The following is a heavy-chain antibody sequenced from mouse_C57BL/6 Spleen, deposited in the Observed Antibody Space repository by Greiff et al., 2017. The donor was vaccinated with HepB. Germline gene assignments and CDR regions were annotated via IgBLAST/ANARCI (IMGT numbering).Heavy chain of an antibody. J-gene: IGHJ2*01. CDR1: GYAFSSYW. Sequence: VQLQQSGAELVKPGASVKISCKASGYAFSSYWMNWVKQRPGKGLEWIGQIYPGDGDTNYNGKFKGKATLTADKSSSTAYMQLSSPTSEDSAVYFCARSDYDYEGVYWGQGTTLTVSS. D-gene: IGHD2-4*01. CDR2: IYPGDGDT. CDR3: ARSDYDYEGVY. V-gene: IGHV1-80*01.